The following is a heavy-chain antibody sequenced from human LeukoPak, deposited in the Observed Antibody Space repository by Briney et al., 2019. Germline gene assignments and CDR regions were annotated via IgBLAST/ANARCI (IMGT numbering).Heavy chain of an antibody. CDR3: ARDRPPYYYDSSGTEFDY. V-gene: IGHV1-69*05. CDR1: GVTFSSYA. D-gene: IGHD3-22*01. CDR2: IIPIFGTA. J-gene: IGHJ4*02. Sequence: SVKVSCKASGVTFSSYAISWVRQAPGQGLEWMGRIIPIFGTANYAQKFQGRVTITTDESTSTAYMELSSLRSEDTAVYYCARDRPPYYYDSSGTEFDYWGQGTLVTVSS.